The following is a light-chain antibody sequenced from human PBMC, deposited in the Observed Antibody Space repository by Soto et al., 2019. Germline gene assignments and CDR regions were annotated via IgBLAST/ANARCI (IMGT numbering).Light chain of an antibody. J-gene: IGLJ1*01. CDR3: SSYTSSSTLGV. CDR2: EVS. V-gene: IGLV2-14*01. CDR1: SSDVGGYNY. Sequence: QSALTQPASVSGSPGQSITISCTGTSSDVGGYNYVSWYQQHPGKDPKLMIYEVSNRPSGVSNRFSGSKSCNTASLTISGLQAEDEADYYCSSYTSSSTLGVFGTGTKLTVL.